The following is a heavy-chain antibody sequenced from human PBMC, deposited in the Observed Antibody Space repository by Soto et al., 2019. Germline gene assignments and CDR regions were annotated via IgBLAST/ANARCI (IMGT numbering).Heavy chain of an antibody. CDR1: GGSISSGGYY. J-gene: IGHJ2*01. V-gene: IGHV4-31*03. Sequence: QVQLQESGPGLVKPSQTLSLTCTVSGGSISSGGYYWSWIRQHPGKGLEWIGYIYYSGSTYYNPSLKSRVTLSVDTSKNQFPLKLSSVTAADTAVYYCANPGPSGYWYFDLWGRGTLVTVSS. CDR2: IYYSGST. CDR3: ANPGPSGYWYFDL.